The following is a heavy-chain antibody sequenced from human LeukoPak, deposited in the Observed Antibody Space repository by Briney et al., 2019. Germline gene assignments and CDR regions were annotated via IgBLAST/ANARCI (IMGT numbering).Heavy chain of an antibody. V-gene: IGHV4-34*01. CDR1: GVSVGGYY. CDR3: ARMRCGHTDNRCYNY. D-gene: IGHD2-2*02. Sequence: SETLSLTCAVHGVSVGGYYWSWIRQSPGKGLEWIGEIRSGYTNYNPSLKTRVTISADTSENQLSLGLTSVTAADTAVYYCARMRCGHTDNRCYNYWGQGTLVTVSS. J-gene: IGHJ4*02. CDR2: IRSGYT.